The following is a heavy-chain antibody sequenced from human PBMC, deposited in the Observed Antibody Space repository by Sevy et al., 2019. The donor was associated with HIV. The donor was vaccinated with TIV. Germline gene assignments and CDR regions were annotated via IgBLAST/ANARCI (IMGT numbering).Heavy chain of an antibody. V-gene: IGHV3-48*03. CDR2: ISSSGSTI. J-gene: IGHJ1*01. D-gene: IGHD6-25*01. CDR1: GFTFSSYE. CDR3: ASSGNPESYFQH. Sequence: GGSLRLSCAASGFTFSSYEMNWVRQAPGKGLEGVSYISSSGSTIYYADSVKGRFTISRDNAKNSLYLQMNSLRAEDTAVYYCASSGNPESYFQHWGQGTLVTVSS.